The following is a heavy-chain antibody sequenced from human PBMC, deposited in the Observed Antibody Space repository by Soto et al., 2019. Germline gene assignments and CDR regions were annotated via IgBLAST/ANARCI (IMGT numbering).Heavy chain of an antibody. CDR3: ARCIAVAGTPKDFDY. D-gene: IGHD6-19*01. Sequence: LRLSCAASGFTFSSYSMNWVRQAPGKGLEWVSSISSSSSYIYYADSVKGRFTISRDNAKNSLYLQMNSLRAEDTAVYYCARCIAVAGTPKDFDYWGQGTLVTVSS. J-gene: IGHJ4*01. CDR1: GFTFSSYS. CDR2: ISSSSSYI. V-gene: IGHV3-21*01.